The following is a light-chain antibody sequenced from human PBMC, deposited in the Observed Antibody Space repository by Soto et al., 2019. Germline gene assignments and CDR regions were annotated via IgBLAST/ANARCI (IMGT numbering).Light chain of an antibody. CDR2: DVS. Sequence: QSALTQPASVSESPGQSITISCTGTSSDIGGYNYVSWYQQLPGKVPKLIIYDVSNRPSGVSDRFSGSKSGNAASLTISGLQAEDEADYYCSSYTSTSTLYVFGTGTKVTVL. CDR1: SSDIGGYNY. J-gene: IGLJ1*01. V-gene: IGLV2-14*03. CDR3: SSYTSTSTLYV.